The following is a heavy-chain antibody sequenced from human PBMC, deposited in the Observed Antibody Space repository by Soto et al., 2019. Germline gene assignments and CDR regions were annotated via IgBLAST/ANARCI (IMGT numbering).Heavy chain of an antibody. CDR3: ARGHAPYSADWYFDL. Sequence: TLSLTCTVSGGSISSGGYYWSWIRQHPGKGLEWIGYIYYSGSTYYNPSLKSRVTISVDTSKNQFSLKLSSVTAADTAVYYCARGHAPYSADWYFDLWGSGTLVTAPQ. V-gene: IGHV4-31*03. J-gene: IGHJ2*01. CDR2: IYYSGST. D-gene: IGHD6-13*01. CDR1: GGSISSGGYY.